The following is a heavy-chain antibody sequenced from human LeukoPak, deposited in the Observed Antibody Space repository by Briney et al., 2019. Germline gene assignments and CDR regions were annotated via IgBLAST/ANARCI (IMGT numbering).Heavy chain of an antibody. CDR2: IEYDGRNK. J-gene: IGHJ4*02. CDR3: AKGSGYYFDY. V-gene: IGHV3-30*02. D-gene: IGHD6-19*01. CDR1: GFSFSSYG. Sequence: GGSLRLSCAASGFSFSSYGMHWVRQAPGKGLEWVTFIEYDGRNKYYADSVKGRFTFSRDNSKNTLYLQMNSLRTEDTAVYFCAKGSGYYFDYWGQGTLVTVSS.